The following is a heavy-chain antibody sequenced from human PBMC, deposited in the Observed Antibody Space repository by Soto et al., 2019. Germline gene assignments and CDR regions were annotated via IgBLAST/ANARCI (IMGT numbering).Heavy chain of an antibody. J-gene: IGHJ4*02. Sequence: EVQLVESGGGLVQPGGSLRIFCGASGFTFSTYWMYWVRQAPGKGLVWVSRINGDGSKTSYADSVKGRFTISRDNAKNTLNLQMNSLRAEDTALYYCARGQYCSGGTCYSAPDYWGQGTLVTVSS. V-gene: IGHV3-74*01. D-gene: IGHD2-15*01. CDR2: INGDGSKT. CDR1: GFTFSTYW. CDR3: ARGQYCSGGTCYSAPDY.